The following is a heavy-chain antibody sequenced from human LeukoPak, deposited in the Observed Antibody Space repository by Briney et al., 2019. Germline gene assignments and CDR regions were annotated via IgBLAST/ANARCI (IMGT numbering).Heavy chain of an antibody. V-gene: IGHV3-23*01. CDR1: GFTFSSYA. D-gene: IGHD3-10*01. CDR3: AKDPYGSGRDQRGY. CDR2: ISGSGGST. J-gene: IGHJ4*02. Sequence: GGSLRLSCAASGFTFSSYAMSWVRQAPGKGLEWVSAISGSGGSTYYADSVRGRFTISRDNSKNTLYLQMNSLRAEDTAVYYCAKDPYGSGRDQRGYWGQGTLVTVSS.